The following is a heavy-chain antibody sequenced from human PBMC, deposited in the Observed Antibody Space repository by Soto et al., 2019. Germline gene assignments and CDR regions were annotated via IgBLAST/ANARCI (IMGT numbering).Heavy chain of an antibody. CDR3: EHEFLTKRGDCGGVKCYDDY. CDR1: GFSLSTSGVG. J-gene: IGHJ4*01. D-gene: IGHD2-15*01. Sequence: SGPTLVNPTQTLTLTCTFSGFSLSTSGVGVGRIRQPPGKALEWLALIYWDDDKRYSPSLKNRVTITKDTSKNQVVLTMTNMDPVDTVTYYFEHEFLTKRGDCGGVKCYDDYWGQGIPVTVSS. V-gene: IGHV2-5*02. CDR2: IYWDDDK.